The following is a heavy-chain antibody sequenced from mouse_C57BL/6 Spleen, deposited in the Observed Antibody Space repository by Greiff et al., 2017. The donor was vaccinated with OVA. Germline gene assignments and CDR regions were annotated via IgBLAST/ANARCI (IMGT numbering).Heavy chain of an antibody. Sequence: QVQLKQSGAELVRPGASVTLSCKASGYTFTDYEMHWVKQTPVHGLEWIGAIDPETGGTAYNQKFKGKAILTADKSSSTAYMELRSLTSEDSAVYYCTSGATYGNYGGGWYFDVWGTGTTVTVSS. CDR1: GYTFTDYE. J-gene: IGHJ1*03. CDR2: IDPETGGT. D-gene: IGHD2-1*01. CDR3: TSGATYGNYGGGWYFDV. V-gene: IGHV1-15*01.